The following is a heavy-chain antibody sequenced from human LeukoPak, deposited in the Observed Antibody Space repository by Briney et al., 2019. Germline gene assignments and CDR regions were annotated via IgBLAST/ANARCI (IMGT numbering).Heavy chain of an antibody. Sequence: GGSLRLSCAASGLTVSNNYMSWVRQAPGKGLEWVGRIKSKTDGDTTDYAAPVKGRFTISRDDSKDTVYLQMNSLKTEDTAIYYCTRDKLELRQFDYWGQGTLVTVSS. CDR1: GLTVSNNY. CDR2: IKSKTDGDTT. CDR3: TRDKLELRQFDY. D-gene: IGHD1-7*01. J-gene: IGHJ4*02. V-gene: IGHV3-15*01.